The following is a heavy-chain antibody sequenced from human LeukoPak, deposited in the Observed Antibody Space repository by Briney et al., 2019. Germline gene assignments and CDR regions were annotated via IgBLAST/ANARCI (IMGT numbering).Heavy chain of an antibody. CDR3: ARMTTSTARGY. CDR2: IKSSSSTI. V-gene: IGHV3-48*04. J-gene: IGHJ4*02. D-gene: IGHD2/OR15-2a*01. CDR1: GFTFSSYS. Sequence: GGSLRLSCAASGFTFSSYSMNWVRQAPAKGLEWVSYIKSSSSTIYYADSVKGRFTISRDNAKNSLYLQMDSLRAEDTAVYYCARMTTSTARGYWGQGTLVTVSS.